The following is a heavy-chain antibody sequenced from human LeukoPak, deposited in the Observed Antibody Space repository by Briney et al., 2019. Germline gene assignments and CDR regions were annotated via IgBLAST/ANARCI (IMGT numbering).Heavy chain of an antibody. D-gene: IGHD6-19*01. J-gene: IGHJ4*02. V-gene: IGHV3-20*04. CDR1: GFTFDDYG. Sequence: PGGSLRLSCAASGFTFDDYGMSWVRQAPGKGLEWVSNINWNGGSTGYADSVKGRFTISRDNAENSLYLQMNSLRAEDTALYYCARAPSSGWFPFDYWGQGTLVTVSS. CDR3: ARAPSSGWFPFDY. CDR2: INWNGGST.